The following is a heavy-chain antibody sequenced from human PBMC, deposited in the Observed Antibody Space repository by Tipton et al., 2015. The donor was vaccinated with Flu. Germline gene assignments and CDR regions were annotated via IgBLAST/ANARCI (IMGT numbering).Heavy chain of an antibody. CDR3: AKDLGGFGGPDGRDY. V-gene: IGHV3-23*01. CDR2: ISSRSTST. CDR1: GFTFSISA. J-gene: IGHJ4*02. D-gene: IGHD3-3*01. Sequence: SLRLSCAASGFTFSISAMAWVRQAPGKGLEWVSVISSRSTSTNYADSVKGRFTVSRDNSKNTLYLQMNSLRVEDTAVYYCAKDLGGFGGPDGRDYWGQGTLVIVSS.